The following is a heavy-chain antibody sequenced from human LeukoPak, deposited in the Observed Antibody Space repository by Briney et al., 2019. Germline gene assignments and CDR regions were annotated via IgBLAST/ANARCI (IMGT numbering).Heavy chain of an antibody. J-gene: IGHJ4*02. D-gene: IGHD3-10*01. V-gene: IGHV3-48*03. CDR2: ISDSGTTI. CDR3: ATDGTPLRVGEVFFDN. CDR1: GFTFSSYD. Sequence: GGSLRLSCAASGFTFSSYDMNWVRQAPGRELEWISYISYISDSGTTIYYADSVKGRFTISRDDAKNSVYLQMNSLRDEDTAVYYCATDGTPLRVGEVFFDNWGQGTLVTVSS.